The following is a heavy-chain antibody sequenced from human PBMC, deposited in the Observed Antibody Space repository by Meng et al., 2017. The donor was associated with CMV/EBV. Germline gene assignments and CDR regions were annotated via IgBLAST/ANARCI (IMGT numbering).Heavy chain of an antibody. J-gene: IGHJ4*02. CDR1: GGSISSSSHY. Sequence: SETLSLTCTVSGGSISSSSHYWGWIRQPPRKGLEWIGSINYSGRTYYNPSLKSRVTISVDTSKNQVSLKLSSVTAADTAVYYCARSYEFWSGYYFDYWGQGTLVTVSS. V-gene: IGHV4-39*01. CDR2: INYSGRT. D-gene: IGHD3-3*01. CDR3: ARSYEFWSGYYFDY.